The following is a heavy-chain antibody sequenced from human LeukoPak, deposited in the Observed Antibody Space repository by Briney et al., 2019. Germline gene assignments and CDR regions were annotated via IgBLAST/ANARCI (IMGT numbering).Heavy chain of an antibody. CDR1: GFTFSSYA. CDR2: IYSSGNP. CDR3: ARHSSWFDP. V-gene: IGHV4-39*01. J-gene: IGHJ5*02. Sequence: GSLRLSCAASGFTFSSYAMSWVRQAPGKGLEWIGSIYSSGNPYNNPSLKSRVTISIDTSKNHFSLQLTSVTVADTAVYYCARHSSWFDPWGQGTLVIVSS.